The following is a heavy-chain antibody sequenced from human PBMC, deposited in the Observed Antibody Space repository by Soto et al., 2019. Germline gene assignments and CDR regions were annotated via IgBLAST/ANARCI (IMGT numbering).Heavy chain of an antibody. CDR2: TYYKSKWYY. CDR1: GGSVSSNRAG. CDR3: ARGSWDDVSGHYYMDV. D-gene: IGHD1-1*01. J-gene: IGHJ6*03. V-gene: IGHV6-1*01. Sequence: SQTLSRTGDISGGSVSSNRAGWNWIRQTPSRGLEWLGRTYYKSKWYYTYAASVKSRITVSPDTSKNQFSLQLTSVTPEDTAVYYCARGSWDDVSGHYYMDVWDKGTTVTVSS.